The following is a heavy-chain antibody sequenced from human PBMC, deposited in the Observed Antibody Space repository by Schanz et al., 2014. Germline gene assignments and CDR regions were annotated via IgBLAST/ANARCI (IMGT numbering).Heavy chain of an antibody. D-gene: IGHD4-17*01. CDR2: IWNNGVTK. CDR1: GFIFSNYG. J-gene: IGHJ4*02. V-gene: IGHV3-33*01. Sequence: VRLVESGGGVVQPGGSLRLSCAASGFIFSNYGIHWFRQPAGKGLEWVAVIWNNGVTKYYADSVRGRFTISRDRFQNTLYLRMSSLRAEDTAVYYCARPRFDYGEVDYWGQGTLXTVSS. CDR3: ARPRFDYGEVDY.